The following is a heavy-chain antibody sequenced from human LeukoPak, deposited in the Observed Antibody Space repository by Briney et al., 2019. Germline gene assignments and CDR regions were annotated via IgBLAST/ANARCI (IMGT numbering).Heavy chain of an antibody. CDR1: GFTFSSFA. CDR3: AKVLVGRGGYFQH. Sequence: PGGSLRLSCAASGFTFSSFAMSWVRQAPGKGLEWVSAISGSGGSTYYADSVKGRFTISRDNSKNTLYLQMNSLRAEDTAVYYCAKVLVGRGGYFQHWGQGTLVTVSS. V-gene: IGHV3-23*01. CDR2: ISGSGGST. J-gene: IGHJ1*01. D-gene: IGHD6-6*01.